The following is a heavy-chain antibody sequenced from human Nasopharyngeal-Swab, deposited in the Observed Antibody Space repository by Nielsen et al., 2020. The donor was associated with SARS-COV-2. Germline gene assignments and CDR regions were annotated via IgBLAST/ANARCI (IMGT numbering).Heavy chain of an antibody. CDR2: INPSGGST. V-gene: IGHV1-46*01. D-gene: IGHD6-19*01. J-gene: IGHJ6*02. CDR1: GYTFTSYY. CDR3: ARAAAMADLYHYYGMDV. Sequence: VKVSCKASGYTFTSYYMHWVRQAPGQGLEWMGIINPSGGSTSYAQKFQGRVTMTRDTSTSTVYMDLSSLRSEDTAVYYCARAAAMADLYHYYGMDVWGQGTTVTVSS.